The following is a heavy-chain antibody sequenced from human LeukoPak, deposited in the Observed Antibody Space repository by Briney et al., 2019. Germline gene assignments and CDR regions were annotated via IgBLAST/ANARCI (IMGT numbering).Heavy chain of an antibody. CDR2: IYSGGGRT. Sequence: GGSLRLSCAASGFTVSSNYMSWVRQAPGKGLEWVSVIYSGGGRTYYAGSVKGRFTISRDNSKNTLYLQMNSLRAEDTAVYYCARDTRLSYDSGSYCLDYWGQGTLVTVSS. CDR1: GFTVSSNY. V-gene: IGHV3-53*01. CDR3: ARDTRLSYDSGSYCLDY. J-gene: IGHJ4*02. D-gene: IGHD3-10*01.